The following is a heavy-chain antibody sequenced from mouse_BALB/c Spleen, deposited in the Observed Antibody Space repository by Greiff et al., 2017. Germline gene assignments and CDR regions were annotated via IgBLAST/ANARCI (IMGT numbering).Heavy chain of an antibody. CDR3: AKATSYYGSSYWYAMDY. J-gene: IGHJ4*01. CDR1: GYTFSSYW. V-gene: IGHV1-9*01. CDR2: ILPGSGST. D-gene: IGHD1-1*01. Sequence: QVQLKESGAELMKPGASVKISCKASGYTFSSYWIEWVKQRPGHGLEWIGEILPGSGSTNYNEKFKGKATFTADTSSNTAYMQLSSLTSEDSAVYYCAKATSYYGSSYWYAMDYWGQGTSVTVSS.